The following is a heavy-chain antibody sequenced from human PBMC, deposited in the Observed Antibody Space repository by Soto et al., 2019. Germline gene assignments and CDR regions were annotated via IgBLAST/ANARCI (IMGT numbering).Heavy chain of an antibody. J-gene: IGHJ4*02. V-gene: IGHV1-18*01. CDR3: ARGARPTDESVDVYTPFDY. D-gene: IGHD1-1*01. CDR1: GYTFTNYG. Sequence: QVHLVQSGAEVKKPGASVKVSCKTSGYTFTNYGVTWVRQAPGQGLEWMGWIRPDSGKTTYTQGLQDRVTMTTDTSTSTAYMELRSLTSDDTAVYYCARGARPTDESVDVYTPFDYWGQGALVTVSS. CDR2: IRPDSGKT.